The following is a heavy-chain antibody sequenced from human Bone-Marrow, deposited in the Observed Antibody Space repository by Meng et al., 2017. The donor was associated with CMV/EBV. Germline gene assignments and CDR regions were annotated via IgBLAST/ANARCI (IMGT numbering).Heavy chain of an antibody. CDR3: ARDLSWDSSSWYSGMDV. V-gene: IGHV1-46*01. CDR2: INPSGGST. Sequence: ASVKVSCKASGYTFTSYYMHWVRQAPGQGLEWMGIINPSGGSTSYAQKFQGRVTMTRDTSTSTVYMELSSLRSEDTAVYYCARDLSWDSSSWYSGMDVWGQGTTVTVSS. CDR1: GYTFTSYY. D-gene: IGHD6-13*01. J-gene: IGHJ6*02.